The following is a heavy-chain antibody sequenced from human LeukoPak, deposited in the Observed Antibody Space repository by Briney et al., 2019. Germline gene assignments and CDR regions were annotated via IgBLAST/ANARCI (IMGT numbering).Heavy chain of an antibody. CDR2: ISNSGDST. Sequence: SCKASGGTFSSYAISWVRQAPGEGLQWVSGISNSGDSTYYLDSVKGRFTISRDNSKNTLHLQMSSLRAEDTALYYCVKDRCDRATCPEVWGQGTLVTVSS. V-gene: IGHV3-23*01. D-gene: IGHD1-14*01. J-gene: IGHJ4*02. CDR3: VKDRCDRATCPEV. CDR1: GGTFSSYA.